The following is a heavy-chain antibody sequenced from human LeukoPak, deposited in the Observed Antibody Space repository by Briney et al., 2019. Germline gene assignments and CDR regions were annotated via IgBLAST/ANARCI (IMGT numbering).Heavy chain of an antibody. V-gene: IGHV4-59*01. D-gene: IGHD6-6*01. Sequence: SETLSLTCTASGVSISSYYWSWIRQPPGKGLEWIGYIYYSGSTNYNPSLKSRVTISVDTSKNQFSLKLSSVTAADTAVYYCARFGQLAIFDYWGQGTLVTVSS. CDR1: GVSISSYY. CDR3: ARFGQLAIFDY. J-gene: IGHJ4*02. CDR2: IYYSGST.